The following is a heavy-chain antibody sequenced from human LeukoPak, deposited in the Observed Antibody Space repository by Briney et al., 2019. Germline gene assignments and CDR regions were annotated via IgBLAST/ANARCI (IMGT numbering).Heavy chain of an antibody. J-gene: IGHJ4*02. V-gene: IGHV4-31*03. Sequence: PSETLSLTCTVSGGSISSGGYYWSWIRQHPGKGLEWIGYICYSGSTYYNPSLKSRVTISVDTSKNQFSLKLSSVTAADTAVYYCARVHIAAAGSFDYWGQGTLVTVSS. CDR3: ARVHIAAAGSFDY. CDR1: GGSISSGGYY. D-gene: IGHD6-13*01. CDR2: ICYSGST.